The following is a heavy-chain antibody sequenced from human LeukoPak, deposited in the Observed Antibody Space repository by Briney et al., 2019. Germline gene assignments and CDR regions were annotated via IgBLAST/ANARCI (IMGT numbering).Heavy chain of an antibody. Sequence: GESLKISCNGSGYSFTSYWIGWVRQMPGKGLEWMGIIYPGDSDTRYSPSFQGQVTISADKSISTAYLQWSSLKASDTAMYYCARRYFDWLSNQYYFDYWGQGTLVTVSS. J-gene: IGHJ4*02. CDR1: GYSFTSYW. V-gene: IGHV5-51*01. CDR3: ARRYFDWLSNQYYFDY. CDR2: IYPGDSDT. D-gene: IGHD3-9*01.